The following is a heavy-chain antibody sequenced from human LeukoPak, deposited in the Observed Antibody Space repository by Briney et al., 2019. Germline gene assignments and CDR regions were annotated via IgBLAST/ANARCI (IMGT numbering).Heavy chain of an antibody. CDR1: GFTFSSYA. CDR2: ISGSGGST. V-gene: IGHV3-23*01. J-gene: IGHJ5*02. Sequence: GGSLRLSCAASGFTFSSYAMSWVRQAPGKGLEWVSAISGSGGSTYYADPVKGRFTISRDNSKNTLYLQMNSLRAEDTAVYYCAKDPSYSNWFDPWGQGTLVTVSS. D-gene: IGHD2-21*01. CDR3: AKDPSYSNWFDP.